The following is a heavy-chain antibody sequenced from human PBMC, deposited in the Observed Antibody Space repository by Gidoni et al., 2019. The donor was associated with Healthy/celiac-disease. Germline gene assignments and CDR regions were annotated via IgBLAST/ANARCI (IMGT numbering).Heavy chain of an antibody. V-gene: IGHV4-34*01. CDR1: GGSFSGYY. J-gene: IGHJ4*02. CDR3: AIRGRKYSRAFDY. D-gene: IGHD6-6*01. CDR2: INHSGST. Sequence: QVQLQQWGAGLLQPSETLSLTCAVYGGSFSGYYWSWIRQPPGKGLEWIGEINHSGSTNYNPSLKSRVTISVDTSKNQFSLKLSSVTAADTAVYYCAIRGRKYSRAFDYWGQGTLVTVSS.